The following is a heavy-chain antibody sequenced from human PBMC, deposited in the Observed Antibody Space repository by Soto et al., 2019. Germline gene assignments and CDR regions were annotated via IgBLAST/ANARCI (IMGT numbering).Heavy chain of an antibody. J-gene: IGHJ6*03. D-gene: IGHD2-2*03. V-gene: IGHV4-39*07. Sequence: PSETLSLTCTVSGGSISSSGYYWSWIRQPPGKGLEWIGEINHSGSTNYNPSLKSRVTISVDTSKNQFSLKLSSVTAADTAVYYCARGSEARMDYYYYMDVWGKGTTVTVSS. CDR1: GGSISSSGYY. CDR2: INHSGST. CDR3: ARGSEARMDYYYYMDV.